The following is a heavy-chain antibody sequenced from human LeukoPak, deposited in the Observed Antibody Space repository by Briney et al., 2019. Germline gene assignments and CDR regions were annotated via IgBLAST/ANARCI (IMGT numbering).Heavy chain of an antibody. CDR3: ARLGYYDFWSGYYFDY. Sequence: SETLSLTRTVSGGSISSSSYYWGWIRQPPGKGLEWIGSIYYSGSTYYNPSLKSRVTISVDTSKNQFSLKLSSVTAADTAVYYCARLGYYDFWSGYYFDYWGQGTLVTVSS. J-gene: IGHJ4*02. D-gene: IGHD3-3*01. CDR2: IYYSGST. CDR1: GGSISSSSYY. V-gene: IGHV4-39*01.